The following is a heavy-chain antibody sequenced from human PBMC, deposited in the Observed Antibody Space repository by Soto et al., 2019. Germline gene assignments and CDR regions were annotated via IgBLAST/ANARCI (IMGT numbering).Heavy chain of an antibody. CDR2: MNPNSXNX. J-gene: IGHJ4*02. CDR1: GYTFTSYD. V-gene: IGHV1-8*01. Sequence: QVQLVQSGAEVKKPGASVKVSCKASGYTFTSYDINWVRXXXGXXLXWMGWMNPNSXNXGYAQKXQGXVTMTRXTXXXXXXXXXXXXXXXXXXXXXXXXXXXXXXXXYXDYWGQGTLVTVSS. CDR3: XXXXXXXXXXYXDY.